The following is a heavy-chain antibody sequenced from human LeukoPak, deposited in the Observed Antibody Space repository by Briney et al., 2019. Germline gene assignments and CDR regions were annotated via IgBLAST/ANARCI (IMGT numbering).Heavy chain of an antibody. CDR3: AKDPEHGYYFDY. V-gene: IGHV3-23*01. D-gene: IGHD1/OR15-1a*01. Sequence: GGSLRLSCAASGFTFSSYAMSWVRQAPGKGLEWVSAISGSGGSTYYADSVKGRFTISRDNSKNTLYLQMNSLRAEDTAIYYCAKDPEHGYYFDYWGQGTLVTVSS. J-gene: IGHJ4*02. CDR1: GFTFSSYA. CDR2: ISGSGGST.